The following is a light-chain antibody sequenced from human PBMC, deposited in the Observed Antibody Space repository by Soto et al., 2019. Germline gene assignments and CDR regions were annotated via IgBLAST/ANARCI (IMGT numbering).Light chain of an antibody. Sequence: DIHMTQSPSTLSASVGDRVTITCRASQSISSWLAWYQQKPGKAPKLLIYKASSLESGVPSRFSGSGSGTEFTLTISSLQPDDFATYYCQQYNSYSKTFGQGTKVHIK. J-gene: IGKJ1*01. CDR3: QQYNSYSKT. CDR2: KAS. CDR1: QSISSW. V-gene: IGKV1-5*03.